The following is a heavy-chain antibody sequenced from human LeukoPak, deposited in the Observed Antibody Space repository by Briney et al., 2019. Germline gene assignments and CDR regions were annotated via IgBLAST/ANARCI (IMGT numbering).Heavy chain of an antibody. V-gene: IGHV1-46*01. Sequence: ASVKVSCKASGYTFTSYYMHWVRQAPGQGLEWMGIINPSGGSTSYAQKFQGRVTMTRDTSTSTVYMELSSLRSEDTAVYYCARDYYGSGSYYFLEGCYFDYWGQGTLVTVSS. D-gene: IGHD3-10*01. CDR3: ARDYYGSGSYYFLEGCYFDY. CDR1: GYTFTSYY. CDR2: INPSGGST. J-gene: IGHJ4*02.